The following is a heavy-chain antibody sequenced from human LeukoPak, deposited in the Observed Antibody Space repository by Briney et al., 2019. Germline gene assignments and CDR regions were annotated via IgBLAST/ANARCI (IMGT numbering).Heavy chain of an antibody. V-gene: IGHV3-15*01. CDR2: IKSKTDGGTT. D-gene: IGHD3-10*01. CDR1: GFTFSNAW. CDR3: TTDPSVWLGELLYLFDY. J-gene: IGHJ4*02. Sequence: PGGSLRLSCAASGFTFSNAWMSWVRQAPGKGLEWVGRIKSKTDGGTTDYAAPVKGRFTISRDDSKNTLYLQMNSLKTEDTAVYYCTTDPSVWLGELLYLFDYWGQGTLVTVSS.